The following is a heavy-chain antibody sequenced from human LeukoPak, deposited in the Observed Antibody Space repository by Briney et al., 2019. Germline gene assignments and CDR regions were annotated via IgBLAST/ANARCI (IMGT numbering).Heavy chain of an antibody. D-gene: IGHD3-10*01. CDR3: AKKMGTGNFYFDY. CDR1: EFSFGNYA. V-gene: IGHV3-23*01. J-gene: IGHJ4*02. Sequence: GGSLRLSCAASEFSFGNYAMSWVRQAPGKGLQWVSAITSSGSGTYYADSVKGRFTISRENSKNTLYLQMNSLRAEDTAVYYCAKKMGTGNFYFDYWGQGTLVTVSS. CDR2: ITSSGSGT.